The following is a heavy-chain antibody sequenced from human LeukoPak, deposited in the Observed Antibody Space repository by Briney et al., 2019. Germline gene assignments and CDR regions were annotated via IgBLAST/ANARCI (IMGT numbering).Heavy chain of an antibody. V-gene: IGHV1-2*02. CDR3: ARDQAYSGIYGHFDY. CDR2: IDPNSGGT. D-gene: IGHD1-26*01. CDR1: GYTFTAYH. J-gene: IGHJ4*02. Sequence: ASVKVSCKASGYTFTAYHMHWVRQAPGQGLEWMGWIDPNSGGTKYAQKFQGRVTMTRDTSMNTVYMEVSRLRSDDTAVYYCARDQAYSGIYGHFDYWGQGTLVTVSS.